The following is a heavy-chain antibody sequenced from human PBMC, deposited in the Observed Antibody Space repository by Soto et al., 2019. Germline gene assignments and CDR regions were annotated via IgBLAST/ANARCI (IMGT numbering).Heavy chain of an antibody. V-gene: IGHV4-59*01. J-gene: IGHJ3*02. CDR2: IHYSGST. CDR1: VGSSGNYY. Sequence: PSETLSLTCTVSVGSSGNYYWSWIRQPPGKGLEWIGYIHYSGSTWYNPSLKSRVTISVDKSRNQFSLKLSSVTAADTAVYFCAKNLYGYYVNPDIWGQGTMVTVSS. D-gene: IGHD3-3*01. CDR3: AKNLYGYYVNPDI.